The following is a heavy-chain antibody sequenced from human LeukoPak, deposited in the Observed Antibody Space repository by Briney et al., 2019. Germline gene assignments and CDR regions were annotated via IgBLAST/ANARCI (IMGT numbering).Heavy chain of an antibody. J-gene: IGHJ4*02. Sequence: ASVKVSCKASGYTFTNYDINWVRQAAGQGLEWMGWINPNSGGTNYAQKFQGRVTMTRDTSISTAYMELSRLRSDDTAVYYCARDYYGDYIADYWGQGTLVTVSS. D-gene: IGHD4-17*01. CDR2: INPNSGGT. V-gene: IGHV1-2*02. CDR1: GYTFTNYD. CDR3: ARDYYGDYIADY.